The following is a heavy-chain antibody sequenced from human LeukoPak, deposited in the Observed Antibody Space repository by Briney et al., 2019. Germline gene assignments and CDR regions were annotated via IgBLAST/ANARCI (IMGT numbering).Heavy chain of an antibody. CDR2: INWNGGST. V-gene: IGHV3-20*04. Sequence: GGPQRLSCAASGFTFDDYGMSWVRQAPGKAREGVSGINWNGGSTGYADSVKGRFTISRDNAKNSLYLQMNSLRAEDTAVYYCAKGARRDFWSGYYFDYWGQGTLVTVSS. J-gene: IGHJ4*02. CDR3: AKGARRDFWSGYYFDY. D-gene: IGHD3-3*01. CDR1: GFTFDDYG.